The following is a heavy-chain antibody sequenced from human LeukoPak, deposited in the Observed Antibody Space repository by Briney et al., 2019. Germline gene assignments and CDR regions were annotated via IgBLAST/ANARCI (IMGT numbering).Heavy chain of an antibody. CDR3: ARNSGSLVY. V-gene: IGHV4-34*01. CDR1: GGSFSGYY. J-gene: IGHJ4*02. D-gene: IGHD1-26*01. CDR2: INHSGST. Sequence: PSETLSLTCAVYGGSFSGYYWSWIGQPPGRGLEWIGEINHSGSTNYNPSLKSRVTISVDTSKNQFSLKLSSVTAADTAVYYCARNSGSLVYWGQGTLVTVSS.